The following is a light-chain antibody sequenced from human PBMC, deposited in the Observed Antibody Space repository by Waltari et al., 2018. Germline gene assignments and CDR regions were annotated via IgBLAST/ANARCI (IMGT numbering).Light chain of an antibody. V-gene: IGLV2-14*03. J-gene: IGLJ2*01. CDR1: NSDIGGFNY. CDR3: CSYTITSTLV. CDR2: DVT. Sequence: QSALTQPASVSGSPGQSITLSCTGTNSDIGGFNYLSWYQHHPGQAPTLILYDVTKRPSGVSDRFSGSKSGTTASLTISGLHTDDEADYYCCSYTITSTLVFGGGTKLTVL.